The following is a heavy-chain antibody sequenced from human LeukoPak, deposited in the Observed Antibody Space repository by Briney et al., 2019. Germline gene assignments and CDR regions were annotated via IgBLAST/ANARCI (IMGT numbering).Heavy chain of an antibody. CDR2: ISGSGGST. CDR1: GFTFSSYG. Sequence: PGGSLRLSCAASGFTFSSYGMSWVRQAPGKGLEWVSSISGSGGSTYYADSVKGRFTISRDNSKNTLYLQMNSLRAEDTAVYYCAKGARYCSGGSCYSSSSVPFDYWGQGTLVTVSS. V-gene: IGHV3-23*01. D-gene: IGHD2-15*01. J-gene: IGHJ4*02. CDR3: AKGARYCSGGSCYSSSSVPFDY.